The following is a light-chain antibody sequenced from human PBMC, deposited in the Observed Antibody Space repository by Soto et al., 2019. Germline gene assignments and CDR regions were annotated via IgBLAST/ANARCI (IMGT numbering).Light chain of an antibody. J-gene: IGKJ4*01. V-gene: IGKV1-12*01. CDR1: QGVNTW. CDR2: GAS. Sequence: DVHLTQSPSSVSASVGDRVTITCRASQGVNTWLAWYQKKPGKAPRLLIYGASSLQSGVPLRFSGSGSGTDFTLTISSLQPEDVAHYYCQQANNMPLTFGGGTRVEIK. CDR3: QQANNMPLT.